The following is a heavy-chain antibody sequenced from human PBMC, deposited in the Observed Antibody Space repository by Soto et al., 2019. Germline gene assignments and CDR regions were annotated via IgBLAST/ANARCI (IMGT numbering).Heavy chain of an antibody. CDR1: GGSFSGYY. CDR3: ASRTYCSGGGCYLSWFDP. Sequence: SETLSLTCAVYGGSFSGYYWSWIRQPPGKGLEWIGEINHSGSTNYNPSLKSRVTISVDTSKNQFSLKLSSVTAADTAVYYCASRTYCSGGGCYLSWFDPWGQGTLVTVSS. CDR2: INHSGST. J-gene: IGHJ5*02. D-gene: IGHD2-15*01. V-gene: IGHV4-34*01.